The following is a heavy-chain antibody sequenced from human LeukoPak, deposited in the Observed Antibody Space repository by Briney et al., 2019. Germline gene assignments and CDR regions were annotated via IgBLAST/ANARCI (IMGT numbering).Heavy chain of an antibody. D-gene: IGHD1-26*01. CDR3: ARVGGWEPKLHGVTFDY. CDR2: IYYTGST. CDR1: GGSISSYY. J-gene: IGHJ4*02. Sequence: SETLSLTCTVSGGSISSYYWSWIRQPPGKGLEWIAYIYYTGSTNYNPSLKSRVTMSADTFKNQFSLKLISVTAADTAVYFCARVGGWEPKLHGVTFDYLGQGTLVTVSS. V-gene: IGHV4-59*01.